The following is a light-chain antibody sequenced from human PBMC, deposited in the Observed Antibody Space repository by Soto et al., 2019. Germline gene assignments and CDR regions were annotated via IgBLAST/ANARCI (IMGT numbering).Light chain of an antibody. Sequence: QSVLTQPPSVSAAPGQRVTISCSGSSXNIGGNSVSWYQQLPGTAPKLLIYDDDKRPSGIPDRFSGSKSGTSATLGITGFQTGDEADYYCSSYRRSNNIVFGTGTKVTVL. CDR2: DDD. V-gene: IGLV1-51*01. CDR1: SXNIGGNS. CDR3: SSYRRSNNIV. J-gene: IGLJ1*01.